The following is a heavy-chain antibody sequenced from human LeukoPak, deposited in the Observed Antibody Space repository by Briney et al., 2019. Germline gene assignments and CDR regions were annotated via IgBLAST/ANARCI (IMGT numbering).Heavy chain of an antibody. CDR1: GGSISSGSYY. CDR3: ARDSLENGDNTRVYYYKYYMDV. Sequence: SETLSLACTVSGGSISSGSYYWSWIRQPAGKGLEWIGRIYTSGSTNYNPSLKSRVTISVDTSKTQFSLKLSSVTAADTAVYYCARDSLENGDNTRVYYYKYYMDVWGKGTTVTVSS. V-gene: IGHV4-61*02. J-gene: IGHJ6*03. D-gene: IGHD2-21*02. CDR2: IYTSGST.